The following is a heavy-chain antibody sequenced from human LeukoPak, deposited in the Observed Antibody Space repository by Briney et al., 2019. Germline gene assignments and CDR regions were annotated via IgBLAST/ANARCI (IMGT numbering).Heavy chain of an antibody. D-gene: IGHD6-19*01. J-gene: IGHJ6*03. V-gene: IGHV4-59*01. CDR1: GGSISSYY. CDR2: IYYSGST. Sequence: SETLSLTCTVSGGSISSYYWGWIRQPPGKGLEWIGNIYYSGSTYYNPSLKSRVTISVDTSKNQFSLKLSSVTAADTAVYYCARVEEGIAVAYLSYYYYYYMDVWGKGTTVTVSS. CDR3: ARVEEGIAVAYLSYYYYYYMDV.